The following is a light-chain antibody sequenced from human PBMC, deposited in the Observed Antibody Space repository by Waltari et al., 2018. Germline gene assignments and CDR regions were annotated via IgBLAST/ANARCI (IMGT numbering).Light chain of an antibody. Sequence: YVPPQPSSLSLAPGQTTTMPRGRDNTGRKSVHWSQHKAGQAPVLVVFDAKNRPPGISERFSGSNSDNTATLTISWAEVEDEADYYGHVWDSGTNHVVFGGGTKLTVL. CDR1: NTGRKS. CDR2: DAK. CDR3: HVWDSGTNHVV. V-gene: IGLV3-21*02. J-gene: IGLJ2*01.